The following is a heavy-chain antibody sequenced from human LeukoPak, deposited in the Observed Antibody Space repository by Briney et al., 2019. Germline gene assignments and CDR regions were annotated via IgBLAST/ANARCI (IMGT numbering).Heavy chain of an antibody. CDR1: GFTFSSYA. D-gene: IGHD2-2*01. J-gene: IGHJ4*02. CDR3: ATRYCSSTNCDAMDY. V-gene: IGHV3-30*07. CDR2: ISYDGSNK. Sequence: GGSLRLSCAASGFTFSSYAMRWVRQAPGKGLEWVAVISYDGSNKYYADSVKGRFTISRDNSKNTLYLQMNSLRAEDTAVYYCATRYCSSTNCDAMDYWGQGTLVTVSS.